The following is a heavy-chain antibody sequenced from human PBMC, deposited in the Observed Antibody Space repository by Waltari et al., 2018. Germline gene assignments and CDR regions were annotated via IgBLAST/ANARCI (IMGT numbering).Heavy chain of an antibody. CDR2: IYSSATT. CDR1: GFTVTSTY. CDR3: ARGGQIVRPRPLDL. J-gene: IGHJ3*01. D-gene: IGHD6-6*01. V-gene: IGHV3-66*01. Sequence: EGQLVESGGGLVKPGGSLRLSCAASGFTVTSTYMNGVRQAPGKGLGWVSTIYSSATTFYADSVKGRFTISRDNSKNLLFLQMDDLRVNDTAVYYCARGGQIVRPRPLDLWGPGTLVTVSS.